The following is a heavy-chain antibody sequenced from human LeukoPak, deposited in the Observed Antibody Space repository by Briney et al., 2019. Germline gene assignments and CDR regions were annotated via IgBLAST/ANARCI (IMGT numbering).Heavy chain of an antibody. Sequence: HPGGSLRLSCAASGFTFSSYAMHWVRQAPGKGLEWVAVISYDGSNKYYADSVKGRFTISRDNSKNTLYLQMNSLRAEDTAVYYCARAGYCSGGSCYSGYYYYYMDVWGKGTTVTVSS. V-gene: IGHV3-30*04. J-gene: IGHJ6*03. D-gene: IGHD2-15*01. CDR2: ISYDGSNK. CDR1: GFTFSSYA. CDR3: ARAGYCSGGSCYSGYYYYYMDV.